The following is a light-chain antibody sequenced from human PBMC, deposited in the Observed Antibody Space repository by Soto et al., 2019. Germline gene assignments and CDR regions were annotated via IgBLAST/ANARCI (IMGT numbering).Light chain of an antibody. CDR2: EAS. J-gene: IGLJ1*01. V-gene: IGLV2-23*01. Sequence: QSALTQPASVSGSPGQSITSSCTGPSSDGVSYNLVSWYQQHPGKAPKLMIYEASKRPSGISNRFSGSKSGNAASLTISGLQAEDEADYYCFSYAGNSLNYVFGTGTKLTVL. CDR1: SSDGVSYNL. CDR3: FSYAGNSLNYV.